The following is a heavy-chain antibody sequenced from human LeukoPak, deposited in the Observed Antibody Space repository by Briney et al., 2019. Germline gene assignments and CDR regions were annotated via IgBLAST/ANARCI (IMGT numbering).Heavy chain of an antibody. CDR3: AREYYYGSGSSNNWFDP. V-gene: IGHV3-66*01. J-gene: IGHJ5*02. D-gene: IGHD3-10*01. CDR2: IYSGGST. Sequence: GGSLRLSCAASEFSVGSNYMTWVRQAPGKGLEWVSLIYSGGSTYYADSVKGRFTISGDNSKNTLYLQMNSLRAEDTAVYYCAREYYYGSGSSNNWFDPWGQGTLVTVSS. CDR1: EFSVGSNY.